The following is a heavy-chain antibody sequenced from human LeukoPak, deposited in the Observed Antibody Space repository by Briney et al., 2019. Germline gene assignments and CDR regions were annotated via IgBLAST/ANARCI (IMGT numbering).Heavy chain of an antibody. Sequence: GGSLRLSCAASGCTFNRYWMHWVRQAPGKGLVWVSRIDSDVSTTNYADFVKGRITISRDNAKNTLYLQMNDLRVEDTAVYYCARGPSLLSGYYDYWGQGSLVTVSS. D-gene: IGHD3-22*01. CDR1: GCTFNRYW. CDR2: IDSDVSTT. CDR3: ARGPSLLSGYYDY. V-gene: IGHV3-74*01. J-gene: IGHJ4*02.